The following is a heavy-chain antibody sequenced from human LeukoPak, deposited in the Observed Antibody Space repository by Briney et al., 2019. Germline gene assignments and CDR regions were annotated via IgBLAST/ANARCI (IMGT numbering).Heavy chain of an antibody. CDR3: ARETTRSGWSLYYYYYGMDV. CDR2: VSAYNGNT. CDR1: GFTFTSYG. J-gene: IGHJ6*02. V-gene: IGHV1-18*01. D-gene: IGHD6-19*01. Sequence: ASVKLSCKASGFTFTSYGISWVRQAPGQGLEWMGWVSAYNGNTNYAQKLKGRVTMTTDTSTSTAYMELRSLRSDDTDVYYCARETTRSGWSLYYYYYGMDVWGQGTTVTVSS.